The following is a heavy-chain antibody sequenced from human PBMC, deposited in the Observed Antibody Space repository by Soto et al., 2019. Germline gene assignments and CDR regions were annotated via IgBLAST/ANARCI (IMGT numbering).Heavy chain of an antibody. CDR1: GYTFTGYY. V-gene: IGHV1-2*02. D-gene: IGHD1-7*01. CDR2: INPNSGGT. J-gene: IGHJ5*02. Sequence: QVQLVQSGAEVKKPGASVKVSCKASGYTFTGYYMHWVRQAPGQGLEWMGWINPNSGGTNYAQKGQGRVTMTRDTSISTAYMELSRLRSDDTAVYYCALVITGTTWWFDPWGQGTLVTVSS. CDR3: ALVITGTTWWFDP.